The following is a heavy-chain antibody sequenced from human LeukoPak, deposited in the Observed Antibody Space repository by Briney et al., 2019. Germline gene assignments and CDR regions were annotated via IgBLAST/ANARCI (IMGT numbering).Heavy chain of an antibody. V-gene: IGHV3-48*01. CDR2: ISSSSSTI. Sequence: PGGSLRLSCAASGFTFSSYSLNWVRQAPGKGLEWVSYISSSSSTIYYADSVKGRFTISRDNAKNSLYLQMNSLRAEDTAVYYCARDQGLGHCSSTSCYGIYDAFDIWGQGTMVTVS. CDR1: GFTFSSYS. D-gene: IGHD2-2*01. CDR3: ARDQGLGHCSSTSCYGIYDAFDI. J-gene: IGHJ3*02.